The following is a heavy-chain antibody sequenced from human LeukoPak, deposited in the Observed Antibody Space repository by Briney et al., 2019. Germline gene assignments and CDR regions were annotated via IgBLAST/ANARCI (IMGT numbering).Heavy chain of an antibody. CDR2: IRYDGSNK. J-gene: IGHJ4*02. CDR1: GFTLSSYG. Sequence: GGSLRLSCAASGFTLSSYGMHWVRQAPGKGLEWVAFIRYDGSNKYYADSVKGRFTISRDNSKNTLYLQMNSLRAEDTAVYYCAKGPDIVVVPAAMGVFFDYWGQGTLITVSS. D-gene: IGHD2-2*01. V-gene: IGHV3-30*02. CDR3: AKGPDIVVVPAAMGVFFDY.